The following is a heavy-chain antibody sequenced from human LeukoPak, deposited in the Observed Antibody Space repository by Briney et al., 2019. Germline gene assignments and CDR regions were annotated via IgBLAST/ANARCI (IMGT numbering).Heavy chain of an antibody. J-gene: IGHJ5*02. CDR1: GGSISSYY. CDR2: IYYSGST. V-gene: IGHV4-59*01. D-gene: IGHD3-3*01. Sequence: SETLSLTCTVSGGSISSYYWSWIRQPPGKGLEWIGYIYYSGSTNYNPPLKSRVTMSVDTSKNQFSLKMSSVTAADTAVYYCARTPALEWLTQFDPWGQGTLVTVSS. CDR3: ARTPALEWLTQFDP.